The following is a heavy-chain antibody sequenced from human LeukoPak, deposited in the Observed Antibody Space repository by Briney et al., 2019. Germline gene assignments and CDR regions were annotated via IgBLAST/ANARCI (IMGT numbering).Heavy chain of an antibody. V-gene: IGHV4-59*01. Sequence: PSGTLSLTCTVSGGSISSYYWSWIRQPPGKGLEWIGYIYYSGSTNYNPSLKSRVTISVDTSKNQFSLKLSSVTAADTAVYYCARDTTRYGMDVWGQGTTVTVSS. J-gene: IGHJ6*02. D-gene: IGHD1-1*01. CDR3: ARDTTRYGMDV. CDR2: IYYSGST. CDR1: GGSISSYY.